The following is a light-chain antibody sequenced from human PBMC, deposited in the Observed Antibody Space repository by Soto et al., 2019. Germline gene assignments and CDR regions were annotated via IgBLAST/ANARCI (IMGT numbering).Light chain of an antibody. CDR1: QSVSISY. J-gene: IGKJ1*01. CDR2: GAS. V-gene: IGKV3-20*01. Sequence: EIVLTQSPGTLSLSPGERATLSCRASQSVSISYLAWYQQKPGQAPRLLIYGASSRATGIPDKFSGSGSGTDFTLTISRLEPEDFAVYYCQHYDNSPTWTFGQGTKVEIK. CDR3: QHYDNSPTWT.